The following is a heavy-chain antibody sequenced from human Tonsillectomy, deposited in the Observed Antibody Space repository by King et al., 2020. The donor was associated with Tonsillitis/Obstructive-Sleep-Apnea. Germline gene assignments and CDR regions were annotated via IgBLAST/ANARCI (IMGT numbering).Heavy chain of an antibody. J-gene: IGHJ3*02. V-gene: IGHV3-7*04. D-gene: IGHD5-12*01. CDR2: IKEDGSEK. CDR1: GLYLRSFW. CDR3: ARVNTVGTRDAFDI. Sequence: VQLVESGGGLVQPGGSLRLSCAASGLYLRSFWMTWVRQAPGKGLEWRTSIKEDGSEKYYVDSVRGRFTISRDNSKNSLHLQMNFLRAEDTAVYFCARVNTVGTRDAFDIWGQGTMVTVSS.